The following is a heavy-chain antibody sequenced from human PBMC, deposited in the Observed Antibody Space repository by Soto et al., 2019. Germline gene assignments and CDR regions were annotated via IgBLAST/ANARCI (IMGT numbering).Heavy chain of an antibody. CDR2: INPSGGST. D-gene: IGHD3-3*01. CDR3: ARDVEPIFGVVITHYYYYGMDV. Sequence: QVQLVQSGAEVKKPGASVKVSCKASGYTFTSYYMHWVRQAPGQGLEWMGIINPSGGSTSYAQKFQGRVTMTRDTSTSTVYMELSSLRSEDTAVYYCARDVEPIFGVVITHYYYYGMDVWGQGTTVTVSS. V-gene: IGHV1-46*01. CDR1: GYTFTSYY. J-gene: IGHJ6*02.